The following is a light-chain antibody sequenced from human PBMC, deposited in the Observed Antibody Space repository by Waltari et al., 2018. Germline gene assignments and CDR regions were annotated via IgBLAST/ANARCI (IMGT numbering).Light chain of an antibody. CDR1: SNNVGNEG. CDR3: STWDTSLSAVV. V-gene: IGLV10-54*01. CDR2: RNN. J-gene: IGLJ2*01. Sequence: QAGLTQPPSVSKGLRQTATLTCTGNSNNVGNEGAAWLQQHQGHPPELLSYRNNNRPSGISERFSASRSGNTASLTISGLQPKDEADYYCSTWDTSLSAVVFGGGTKLTVL.